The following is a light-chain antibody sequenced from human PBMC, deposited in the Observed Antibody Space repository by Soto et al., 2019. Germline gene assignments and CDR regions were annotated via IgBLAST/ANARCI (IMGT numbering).Light chain of an antibody. CDR2: AAS. CDR1: QSISSH. V-gene: IGKV1-39*01. J-gene: IGKJ4*01. CDR3: QQSYSTPLT. Sequence: DIQVTQSPSSLSASVGDRVTITCRTSQSISSHLNWYQQKPGKAPKVLIYAASNLQSGVPSRFSGSGSVTDFTLTISSLQPEDFATYYCQQSYSTPLTFGGGTKVEIK.